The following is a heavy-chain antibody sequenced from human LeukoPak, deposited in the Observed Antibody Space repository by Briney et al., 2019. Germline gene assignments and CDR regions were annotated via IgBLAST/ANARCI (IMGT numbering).Heavy chain of an antibody. D-gene: IGHD3-3*01. Sequence: ASVKVSCKASGYTFTSYGISWVRQAPGQGLEWMGWISAYNGNTNYAQKLQGRVTMTTDTSTSTAYMELRSLRSDDTAVYYCARSLSYDFWSGYYMDVWGKGTTVTVSS. V-gene: IGHV1-18*01. CDR3: ARSLSYDFWSGYYMDV. CDR2: ISAYNGNT. CDR1: GYTFTSYG. J-gene: IGHJ6*03.